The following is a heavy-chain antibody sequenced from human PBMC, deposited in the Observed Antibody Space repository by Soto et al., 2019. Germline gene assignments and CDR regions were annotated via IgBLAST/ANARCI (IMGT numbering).Heavy chain of an antibody. D-gene: IGHD2-15*01. CDR3: ARRDSGGFFRFFDS. CDR2: TGSGTGPG. J-gene: IGHJ4*02. V-gene: IGHV1-69*06. CDR1: GGSLSTNP. Sequence: QVQLVQSGTEVKKPGSSVKVSCKTSGGSLSTNPISWVRQAPGQGLAWMGGTGSGTGPGNHAQKFQGRLTVTADKSTGTVYMELTNLSSEDTAVYYCARRDSGGFFRFFDSLGQGTLVTVSS.